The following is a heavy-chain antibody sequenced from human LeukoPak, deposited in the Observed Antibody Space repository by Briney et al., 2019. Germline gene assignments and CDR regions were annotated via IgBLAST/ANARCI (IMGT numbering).Heavy chain of an antibody. V-gene: IGHV4-39*07. CDR2: IYYSGST. CDR3: AREHCTNGVCYTWGGIFDY. CDR1: GGSISSSSYY. J-gene: IGHJ4*02. D-gene: IGHD2-8*01. Sequence: PSETLSLTCTVSGGSISSSSYYWGWIRQPPGKGLEWIGSIYYSGSTYYNPSLKSRVTISVDTSKNQFSLKLSSVTAADTAVYYCAREHCTNGVCYTWGGIFDYWGQGTLVTVSS.